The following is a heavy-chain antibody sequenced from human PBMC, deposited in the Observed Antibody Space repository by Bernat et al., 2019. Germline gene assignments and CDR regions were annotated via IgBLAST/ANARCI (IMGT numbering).Heavy chain of an antibody. CDR1: GFTFSSYG. D-gene: IGHD3-9*01. Sequence: QAQLVESGGGVVQPGRSLRLSCAASGFTFSSYGMHWVRQAPGKGLERVAVISYDGSNKYYADSVKGRFTISRDNSKNTLYLQMNSLRAEDTAVYYCAKDHLGPVLRYVDWLPRTPNYYYYGMDVWGQGTTVTVSS. J-gene: IGHJ6*02. CDR2: ISYDGSNK. V-gene: IGHV3-30*18. CDR3: AKDHLGPVLRYVDWLPRTPNYYYYGMDV.